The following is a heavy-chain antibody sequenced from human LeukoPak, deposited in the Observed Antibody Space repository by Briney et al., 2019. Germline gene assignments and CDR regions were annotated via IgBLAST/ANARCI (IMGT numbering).Heavy chain of an antibody. CDR2: ISGSGGST. D-gene: IGHD2-15*01. CDR3: AEVGYYYYMDV. V-gene: IGHV3-23*01. Sequence: GGTLRLSCAASGVTFSSYGMSWVRQAPGKGLEWVSAISGSGGSTYYADSVKGRSTISRDNSKNTLYLQMNSLRAEDTAVYYCAEVGYYYYMDVWGKGTTVTISS. J-gene: IGHJ6*03. CDR1: GVTFSSYG.